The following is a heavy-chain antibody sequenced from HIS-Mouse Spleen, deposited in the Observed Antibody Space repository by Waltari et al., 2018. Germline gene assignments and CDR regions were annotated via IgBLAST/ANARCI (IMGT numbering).Heavy chain of an antibody. CDR3: AKEFVMGITMVRGVIRDY. D-gene: IGHD3-10*01. V-gene: IGHV3-43D*03. Sequence: EVQLVESGGVVVQPGGSLRLSCAASGFTFDDYAMHWVRQAPGKGLEWVSLISWDGGSTYYADSVKGRFTISRDNSKNSLYLQMNSLRAEDTALYYCAKEFVMGITMVRGVIRDYWGQGTLVTVSS. CDR1: GFTFDDYA. J-gene: IGHJ4*02. CDR2: ISWDGGST.